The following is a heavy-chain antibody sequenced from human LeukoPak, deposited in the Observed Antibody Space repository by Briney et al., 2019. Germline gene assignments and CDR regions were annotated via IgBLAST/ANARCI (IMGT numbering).Heavy chain of an antibody. CDR3: AKASDCLVRGASLFDY. CDR2: ISGSGGST. J-gene: IGHJ4*02. CDR1: GLTFSSYA. D-gene: IGHD3-10*01. Sequence: GGSLRLSCAASGLTFSSYAMSWVRQAPGKGLEWVSAISGSGGSTYYADYVKGRFTISRDNYKNTLYLQMDSLRAEDTAVYYCAKASDCLVRGASLFDYWGQGTLVTVSS. V-gene: IGHV3-23*01.